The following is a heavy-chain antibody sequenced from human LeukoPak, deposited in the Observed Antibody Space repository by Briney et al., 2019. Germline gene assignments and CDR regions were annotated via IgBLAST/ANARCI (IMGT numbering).Heavy chain of an antibody. Sequence: SETLSLTCTVSGGSISSSSYYWGWIRQPPGKGLDWIGGIYYSGSTYYNPSLKSRVTISVDTSKNKFSLKLSSVTAADTAVYYCARRIAARPNRWFDPWGQGTLVTVSS. CDR2: IYYSGST. J-gene: IGHJ5*02. CDR3: ARRIAARPNRWFDP. V-gene: IGHV4-39*07. CDR1: GGSISSSSYY. D-gene: IGHD6-6*01.